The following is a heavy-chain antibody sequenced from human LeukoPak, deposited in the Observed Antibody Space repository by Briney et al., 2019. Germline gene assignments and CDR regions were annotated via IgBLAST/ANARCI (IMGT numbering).Heavy chain of an antibody. J-gene: IGHJ4*02. V-gene: IGHV4-34*01. CDR1: GFTFSDYY. D-gene: IGHD3-3*01. Sequence: KSGGSLRLSCAASGFTFSDYYMSWIRQPPGKGLEWIGEIYHSGSTNYNPSLKSRATISVDKSKNQFSLKLSSVTAADTAVYYCARVWPSGLKIDYWGQGTLVTVSS. CDR2: IYHSGST. CDR3: ARVWPSGLKIDY.